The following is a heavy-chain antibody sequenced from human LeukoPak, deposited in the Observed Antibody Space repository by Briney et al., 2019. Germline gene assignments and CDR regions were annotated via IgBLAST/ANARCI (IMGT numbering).Heavy chain of an antibody. CDR2: IYYSGST. V-gene: IGHV4-59*12. Sequence: SETLSLTCTVSGGSISSYYWSWIRQPPGKGLKWIGYIYYSGSTNYNPSLKSRVTISVDTSKNQFSLKLSSVTAADTAVYYCARYSGSYYFDYWGQGTLVTVSS. CDR1: GGSISSYY. D-gene: IGHD6-6*01. J-gene: IGHJ4*02. CDR3: ARYSGSYYFDY.